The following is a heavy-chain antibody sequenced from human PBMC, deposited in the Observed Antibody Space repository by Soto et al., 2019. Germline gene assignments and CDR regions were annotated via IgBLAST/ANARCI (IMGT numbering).Heavy chain of an antibody. J-gene: IGHJ1*01. CDR1: GGSISSYY. CDR3: ARDRGYGDYGEYFQH. CDR2: IYHSGST. V-gene: IGHV4-59*12. D-gene: IGHD4-17*01. Sequence: SETLSLTCTVSGGSISSYYWSWIRQPPGKGLEWIGYIYHSGSTYYNPSLKSRVTISVDTSKNQFSLKLSSVTAADTAVYYCARDRGYGDYGEYFQHWGQGTLVTVSS.